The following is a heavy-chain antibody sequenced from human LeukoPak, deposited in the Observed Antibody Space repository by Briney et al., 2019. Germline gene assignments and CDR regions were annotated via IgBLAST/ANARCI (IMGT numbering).Heavy chain of an antibody. D-gene: IGHD6-13*01. J-gene: IGHJ4*02. Sequence: SQTLSLTCAVSGGSICSGGYSWSWLRQPPGEGLEWIGYIYHSGSTYYNPSLKSRVTISVDRSKNQFSLKLSSVTAADTAVYYCARGIAAAGTFDYWGQGTLVTVSS. CDR1: GGSICSGGYS. V-gene: IGHV4-30-2*01. CDR3: ARGIAAAGTFDY. CDR2: IYHSGST.